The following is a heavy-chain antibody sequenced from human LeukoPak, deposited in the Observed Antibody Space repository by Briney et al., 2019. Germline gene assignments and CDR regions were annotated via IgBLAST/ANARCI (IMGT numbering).Heavy chain of an antibody. Sequence: SETLSLTCTVSGGSISSYYWSWIRQPPGKGLEWIGYIYYSGSTNYNPSLKSRVTISVDTSKNQFSLKLSSVTAADTAVYYCARRECGGDCYSLTGWFDPWGQGTLVTVSS. V-gene: IGHV4-59*08. D-gene: IGHD2-21*02. CDR3: ARRECGGDCYSLTGWFDP. CDR2: IYYSGST. J-gene: IGHJ5*02. CDR1: GGSISSYY.